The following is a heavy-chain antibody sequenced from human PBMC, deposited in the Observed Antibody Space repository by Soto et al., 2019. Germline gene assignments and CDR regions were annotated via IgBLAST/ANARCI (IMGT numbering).Heavy chain of an antibody. D-gene: IGHD1-1*01. J-gene: IGHJ4*02. CDR1: GTTFTSYG. V-gene: IGHV1-69*01. CDR3: ARTGGTYYLDH. CDR2: FVPMFSSS. Sequence: QVQLVQSGAEVKKPGSSVNVSCKASGTTFTSYGIHWVRQAPGQGLEWMGGFVPMFSSSNYAQKFQGRLTIVADEATNTAYMELSSRRADDAAIDYCARTGGTYYLDHWGQGTLVTVSS.